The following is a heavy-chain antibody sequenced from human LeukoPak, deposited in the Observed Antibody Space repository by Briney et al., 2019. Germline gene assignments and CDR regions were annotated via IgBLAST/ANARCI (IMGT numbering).Heavy chain of an antibody. CDR3: AKTPGDCTGGTCYSFDY. CDR1: GFTVSSSY. Sequence: GGSLRLSCAASGFTVSSSYMYWVRQAPGKGLEWVSFFYRGDSTYYAESVRGRFTISRDNSKNTLYLLMNSLIPEDTAVYYCAKTPGDCTGGTCYSFDYWGQGSLVTVSS. CDR2: FYRGDST. D-gene: IGHD2-15*01. J-gene: IGHJ4*02. V-gene: IGHV3-53*01.